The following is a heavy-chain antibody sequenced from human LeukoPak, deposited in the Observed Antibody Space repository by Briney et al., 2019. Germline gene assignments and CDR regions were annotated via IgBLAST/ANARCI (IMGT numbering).Heavy chain of an antibody. Sequence: RSSETLSLTCTVSGGSISSSSYYWGWIRQPPGKGLEWFGSIYYSGSTYYNPSHKSRVTISVDTSKNQFSLKLSSVTAADTAVYYCARCDSVPAAIIGAALNCFDPWGQGTLVTVSS. D-gene: IGHD2-2*01. J-gene: IGHJ5*02. CDR1: GGSISSSSYY. CDR3: ARCDSVPAAIIGAALNCFDP. CDR2: IYYSGST. V-gene: IGHV4-39*01.